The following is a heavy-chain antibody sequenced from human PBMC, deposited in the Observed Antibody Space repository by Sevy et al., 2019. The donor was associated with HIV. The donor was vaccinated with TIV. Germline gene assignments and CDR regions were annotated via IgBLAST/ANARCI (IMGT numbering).Heavy chain of an antibody. Sequence: GGSLRLSCVASGFTFDDYAMHWVRQAPGKGLEWVSGISWNSGSIGYADSVKGRFTISRDNAKNSLYLQMNSLRAEDTALYYCAKASAYYYGSGSAWYFDLWGRGTLVTVSS. J-gene: IGHJ2*01. V-gene: IGHV3-9*01. CDR1: GFTFDDYA. D-gene: IGHD3-10*01. CDR2: ISWNSGSI. CDR3: AKASAYYYGSGSAWYFDL.